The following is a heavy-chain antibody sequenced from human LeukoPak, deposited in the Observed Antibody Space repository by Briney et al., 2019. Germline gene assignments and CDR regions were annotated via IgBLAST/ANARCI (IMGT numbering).Heavy chain of an antibody. CDR3: ARGGRSSDGMDV. Sequence: GESLKISCKGSGDTFSTSWIGWVRQMPGKGLEWMGIIHPGDSDTRYSPSFQGQVIISADKSISTAYLQWSSLEASDTAMYYCARGGRSSDGMDVWGQGTTVTVSS. D-gene: IGHD1-26*01. CDR1: GDTFSTSW. CDR2: IHPGDSDT. J-gene: IGHJ6*02. V-gene: IGHV5-51*01.